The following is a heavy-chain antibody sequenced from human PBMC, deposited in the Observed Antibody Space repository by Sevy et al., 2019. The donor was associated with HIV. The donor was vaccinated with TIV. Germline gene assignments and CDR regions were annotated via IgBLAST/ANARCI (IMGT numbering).Heavy chain of an antibody. V-gene: IGHV3-30*02. CDR3: AKGLGMVQGALLSDDI. Sequence: GGSLRLSCAASGFTFRSYGMHWVRQAPGKGLEWVAFIRYDGSTKYYADSVKDRFTTSRDNSKNTLYLQMNSLRGDDTSLYYCAKGLGMVQGALLSDDIWGQGTMVTVSS. D-gene: IGHD3-10*01. CDR1: GFTFRSYG. J-gene: IGHJ3*02. CDR2: IRYDGSTK.